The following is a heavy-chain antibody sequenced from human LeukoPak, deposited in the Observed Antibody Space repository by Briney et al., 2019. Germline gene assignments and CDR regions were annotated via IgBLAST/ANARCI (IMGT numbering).Heavy chain of an antibody. Sequence: GGSLRLSRAASGFTFSSYAMSWVRQAPGKGLEWVSAISGSGGSTYYADSVKGRFTISRDNSKNTLYLQMNSLRAEDTAVYYCAKVDCSGGSCFPDYWGQGTLVTVSS. CDR2: ISGSGGST. V-gene: IGHV3-23*01. J-gene: IGHJ4*02. CDR3: AKVDCSGGSCFPDY. D-gene: IGHD2-15*01. CDR1: GFTFSSYA.